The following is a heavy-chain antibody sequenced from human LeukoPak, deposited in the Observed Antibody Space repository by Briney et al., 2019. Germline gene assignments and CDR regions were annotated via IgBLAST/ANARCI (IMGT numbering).Heavy chain of an antibody. Sequence: SETLSLTCTVSGYSISSGYYWGWIRQPPGKGLEWIGSIYYSGSTYYNPSLKSRVTISVDTSKNQFSLKLSSVTAADTAVYYCARGLSWGTAMALRYYYYMDVWGKGTTVTVSS. CDR3: ARGLSWGTAMALRYYYYMDV. CDR1: GYSISSGYY. D-gene: IGHD5-18*01. J-gene: IGHJ6*03. CDR2: IYYSGST. V-gene: IGHV4-38-2*02.